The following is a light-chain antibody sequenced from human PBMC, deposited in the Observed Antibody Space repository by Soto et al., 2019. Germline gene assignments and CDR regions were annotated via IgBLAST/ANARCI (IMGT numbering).Light chain of an antibody. V-gene: IGLV2-14*01. CDR2: DVS. CDR1: SSDVGAYNY. CDR3: GSYTTSSNYV. Sequence: QSVLTQHASVSGSPGQSITISCTGPSSDVGAYNYVSWYQQHPGKAPKLMIYDVSHRPSGVSHRFSGSKSGNTASLTISGLQAEDEADYYCGSYTTSSNYVFGTGTKVTVL. J-gene: IGLJ1*01.